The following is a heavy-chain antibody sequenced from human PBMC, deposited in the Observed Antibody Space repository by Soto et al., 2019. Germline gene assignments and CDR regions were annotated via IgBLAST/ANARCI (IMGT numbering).Heavy chain of an antibody. Sequence: RQASGKGLEWVGRIRSKANSYATAYAASVKGRFTISRDDSKNTAYLQMNSLKTEDTAVYYCTTGPIRYFDWLPNYYYYGMDVWGQGTTVTVSS. V-gene: IGHV3-73*01. CDR2: IRSKANSYAT. CDR3: TTGPIRYFDWLPNYYYYGMDV. D-gene: IGHD3-9*01. J-gene: IGHJ6*02.